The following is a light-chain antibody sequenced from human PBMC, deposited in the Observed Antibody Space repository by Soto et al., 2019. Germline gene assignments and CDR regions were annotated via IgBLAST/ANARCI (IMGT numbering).Light chain of an antibody. Sequence: QSALTQPAAVSGSPGQAITFSCTGTTSFVGSYNRVSWYQVQPGKSPKLMIYAGNKRPSGVSNRFSGSTYANTPYLTISGLQDEDEADYYCASFVGSDSGRFGGGTKLTVL. CDR3: ASFVGSDSGR. CDR2: AGN. V-gene: IGLV2-23*01. J-gene: IGLJ2*01. CDR1: TSFVGSYNR.